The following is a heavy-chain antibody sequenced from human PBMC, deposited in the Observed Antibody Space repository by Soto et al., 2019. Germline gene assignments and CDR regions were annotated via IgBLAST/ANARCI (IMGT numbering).Heavy chain of an antibody. V-gene: IGHV1-18*04. CDR1: GFTFSAYY. D-gene: IGHD2-2*01. CDR3: ARDGDVVPAAIFAFAEFDP. Sequence: GASVKVSGKASGFTFSAYYIYWVRQAPGQGLEWMGWISAYNGNTNYAQKLQGRVTMTTDTSTSTAYMELRSLRSDDTAVYYCARDGDVVPAAIFAFAEFDPWGQGTLVTV. CDR2: ISAYNGNT. J-gene: IGHJ5*02.